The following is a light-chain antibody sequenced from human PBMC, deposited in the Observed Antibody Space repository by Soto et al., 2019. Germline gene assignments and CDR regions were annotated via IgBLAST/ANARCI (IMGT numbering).Light chain of an antibody. V-gene: IGKV2-28*01. CDR3: MQALQTPT. J-gene: IGKJ5*01. CDR2: LGS. Sequence: DIVMTQSPLSLPVTPGEPASISCRSSQSLLHSNGYNYLDWYLQKPGQSPQLLIYLGSNRASGVPDRFSGSGSGTDFTLKISXVEAEDVGVYYCMQALQTPTFGQGTRLESK. CDR1: QSLLHSNGYNY.